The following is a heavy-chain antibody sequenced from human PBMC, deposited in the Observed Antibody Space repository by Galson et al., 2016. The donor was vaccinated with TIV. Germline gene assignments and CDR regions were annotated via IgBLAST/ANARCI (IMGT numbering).Heavy chain of an antibody. CDR1: GYSISSGYY. D-gene: IGHD3-10*01. CDR3: ARVATYGSGSYQWNFES. CDR2: ISYSGST. V-gene: IGHV4-38-2*01. Sequence: ETLSLTCAVSGYSISSGYYWGWIRQSPRKGLEWTATISYSGSTYYNPSLESRAILSLDTSNNHFSLSLGSATAADTAVYYCARVATYGSGSYQWNFESWGQGILVSVSS. J-gene: IGHJ4*02.